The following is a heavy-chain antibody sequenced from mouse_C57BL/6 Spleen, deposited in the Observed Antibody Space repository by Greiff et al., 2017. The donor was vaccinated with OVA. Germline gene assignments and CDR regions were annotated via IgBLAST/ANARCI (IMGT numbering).Heavy chain of an antibody. CDR1: GYTFTSYW. D-gene: IGHD2-5*01. Sequence: VKLKQPGAELVRPGTSVKLSCKASGYTFTSYWMHWVKQRPGQGLEWIGVIDPSDSYTNYNQKFKGKATLTVDTSSSTAYMQLSSLTSEDSAVYYCATYYSNSWFAYWGQGTLVTVSA. J-gene: IGHJ3*01. V-gene: IGHV1-59*01. CDR2: IDPSDSYT. CDR3: ATYYSNSWFAY.